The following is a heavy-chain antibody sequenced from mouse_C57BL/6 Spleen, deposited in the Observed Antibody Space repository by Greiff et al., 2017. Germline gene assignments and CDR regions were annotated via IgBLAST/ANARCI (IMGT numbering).Heavy chain of an antibody. D-gene: IGHD1-1*01. CDR3: ARDYGSPAGDFDV. V-gene: IGHV14-2*01. J-gene: IGHJ1*03. Sequence: VQLQQSGAELVKPGASVTLSCTASGFNIKDYYMHWVKQRTEQGLEWIGRIDPEDGETKYAPNFQGKATITADTSSNTAYLPLSSLTSEDTAVYYCARDYGSPAGDFDVWGTGTTVTVSS. CDR2: IDPEDGET. CDR1: GFNIKDYY.